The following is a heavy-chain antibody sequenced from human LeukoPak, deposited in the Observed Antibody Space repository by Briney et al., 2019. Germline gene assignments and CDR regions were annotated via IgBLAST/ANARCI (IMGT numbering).Heavy chain of an antibody. Sequence: SETLSLTFTVSGGSISSGDYYWSWIRPPPGKGLEWIGYIYYSGSTYYNPSLKSRVTISVDTFKNQFSLKLSSVTAADTAVYYCARGVVVITRYWYFDLWGRGTLVTVSS. CDR2: IYYSGST. V-gene: IGHV4-30-4*01. D-gene: IGHD3-22*01. CDR3: ARGVVVITRYWYFDL. CDR1: GGSISSGDYY. J-gene: IGHJ2*01.